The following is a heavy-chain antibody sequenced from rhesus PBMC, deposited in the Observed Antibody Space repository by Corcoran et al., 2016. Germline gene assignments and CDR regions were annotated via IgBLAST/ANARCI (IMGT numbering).Heavy chain of an antibody. J-gene: IGHJ4*01. D-gene: IGHD3-16*01. Sequence: EVLLVGSGGGLVQPGGSRRLSWVASGFTFSSSTIHWVRQASGKGFEWVGRIRSKSKNYETVYAASVKDRFTISRDDSRNTLYLQMNFLMSEDTAIYFCARDSIFDYWGQGVLVTVSS. CDR1: GFTFSSST. CDR2: IRSKSKNYET. V-gene: IGHV3-118*01. CDR3: ARDSIFDY.